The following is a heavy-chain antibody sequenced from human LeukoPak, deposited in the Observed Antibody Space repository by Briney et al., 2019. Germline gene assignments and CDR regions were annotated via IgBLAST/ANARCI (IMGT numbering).Heavy chain of an antibody. CDR1: GGSISSYY. V-gene: IGHV4-4*07. D-gene: IGHD5-18*01. J-gene: IGHJ4*02. Sequence: SETLSLTCTVSGGSISSYYWSWIRQPAGKGLEWIGRIYTSGSTNYNPSLKSRVTMSVDTSKNQFSLKLSSVTAADTAVYYCAREGDGYSYSLYYFDYWGQGTLVTVSS. CDR2: IYTSGST. CDR3: AREGDGYSYSLYYFDY.